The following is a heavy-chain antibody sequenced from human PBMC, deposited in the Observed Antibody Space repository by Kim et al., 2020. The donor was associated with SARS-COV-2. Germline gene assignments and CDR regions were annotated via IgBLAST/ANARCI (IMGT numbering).Heavy chain of an antibody. CDR2: IYYSGDT. V-gene: IGHV4-31*03. Sequence: SETLSLTCTVSGASISSGGYYWSWIRQHPGKGLEWIGYIYYSGDTYYNPSLRSRLNMLVDTSNNQFSLRLSSVTAADTAVYYCVRHKWVGTSGLENWFDPWGQGTLVTVSA. J-gene: IGHJ5*02. D-gene: IGHD1-1*01. CDR1: GASISSGGYY. CDR3: VRHKWVGTSGLENWFDP.